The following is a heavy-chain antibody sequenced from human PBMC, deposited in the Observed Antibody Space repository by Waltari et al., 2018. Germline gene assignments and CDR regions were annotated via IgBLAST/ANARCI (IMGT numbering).Heavy chain of an antibody. CDR1: NDSISTYY. J-gene: IGHJ4*02. CDR3: ARDPKRSGYYDY. CDR2: IYSSGST. V-gene: IGHV4-4*07. Sequence: QVRLQESGPGLVKPSQTLSLTCTVSNDSISTYYWSWIRQPAGKGLEWIGRIYSSGSTNYNPAIKSRVTMSIDTSKNQCSLKLSSVTAADTAVYYCARDPKRSGYYDYWGQGTLVSVSS. D-gene: IGHD3-3*01.